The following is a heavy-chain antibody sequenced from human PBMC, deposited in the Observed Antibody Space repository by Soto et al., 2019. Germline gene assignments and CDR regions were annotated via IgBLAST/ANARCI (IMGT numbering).Heavy chain of an antibody. CDR1: GGSFSGYY. D-gene: IGHD1-26*01. Sequence: SETLSLTCAVYGGSFSGYYWTWIRQPPGTGLEWIGEIYHSGSTNYNPSLKSRVTISVDKSKNQFSLKLSSVTAADTAVYYCARAAYSSFVATYYYSYGMVVWCPGTTVTVFS. CDR3: ARAAYSSFVATYYYSYGMVV. V-gene: IGHV4-34*01. J-gene: IGHJ6*02. CDR2: IYHSGST.